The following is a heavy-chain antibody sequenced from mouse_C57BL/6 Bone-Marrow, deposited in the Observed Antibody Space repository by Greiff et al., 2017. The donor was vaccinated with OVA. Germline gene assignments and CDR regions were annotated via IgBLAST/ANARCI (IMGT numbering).Heavy chain of an antibody. CDR3: ARVHYYGSSYVDAMDY. CDR2: IYPGSGST. D-gene: IGHD1-1*01. Sequence: QVQLQQPGAELVKPGASVKMSCKASGYTFTSYWITWVKQRPGQGLEWIGDIYPGSGSTNYNEKFKSKARLTVDTSSSTAYMQLSSLTSEDSAVYYCARVHYYGSSYVDAMDYWGQGTSVTVSA. V-gene: IGHV1-55*01. CDR1: GYTFTSYW. J-gene: IGHJ4*01.